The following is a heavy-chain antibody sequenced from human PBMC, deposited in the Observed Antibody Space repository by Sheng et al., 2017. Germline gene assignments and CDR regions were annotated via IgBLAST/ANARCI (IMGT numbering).Heavy chain of an antibody. CDR3: ARAAPVDTAMAHGYYYYYMDV. CDR1: GFTFSSYD. CDR2: IGTAGDT. J-gene: IGHJ6*03. V-gene: IGHV3-13*01. D-gene: IGHD5-18*01. Sequence: EVQLVESGGGLVQPGGSLRLSCAASGFTFSSYDMHWVRQATGKGLEWVSAIGTAGDTYYPGSVKGRFTISRENAKNSLYLQMNSLRAGDTAVYYCARAAPVDTAMAHGYYYYYMDVWGKGTTVTVSS.